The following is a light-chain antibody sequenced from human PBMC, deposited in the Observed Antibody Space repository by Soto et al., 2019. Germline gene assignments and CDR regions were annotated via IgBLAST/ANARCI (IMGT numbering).Light chain of an antibody. Sequence: EIVMTQSPATLSVSPGERATLSCRASQSVSSNLAWYQQKPGQAPRLLIYGASTRATGIPARFTGSGSGTDFTLTINSLQAEDVAVYYCQQHYINPITFGQGTRLEIK. V-gene: IGKV3-15*01. CDR1: QSVSSN. CDR3: QQHYINPIT. CDR2: GAS. J-gene: IGKJ5*01.